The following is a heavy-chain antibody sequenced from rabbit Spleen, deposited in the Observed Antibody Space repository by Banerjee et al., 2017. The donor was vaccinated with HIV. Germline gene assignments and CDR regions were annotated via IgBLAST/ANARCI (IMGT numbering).Heavy chain of an antibody. J-gene: IGHJ4*01. CDR1: GFSFSSSYW. CDR3: ARDRNVGGSYDRWGFNL. V-gene: IGHV1S45*01. CDR2: IYAGSSGIT. Sequence: EESGGDLVKPEGSLTLTCTASGFSFSSSYWICWVRQAPGKGLEWIACIYAGSSGITYYASWAKGRFTISKTSSTTVTLQMTSLTAADTATYFCARDRNVGGSYDRWGFNLWGPGTLVTVS. D-gene: IGHD8-1*01.